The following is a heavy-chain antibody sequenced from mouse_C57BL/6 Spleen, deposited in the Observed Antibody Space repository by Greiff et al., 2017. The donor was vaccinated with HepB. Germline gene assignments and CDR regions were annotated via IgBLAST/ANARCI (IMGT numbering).Heavy chain of an antibody. Sequence: QVQLQQPGAELVKPGASVKLSCKASGYTFTSYWMHWVKQRPGQGLEWIGMIHPNSGSTNYNEKFKSKATLTVDKSSSTAYMQLSSLTSEDSAVYYCAPLITTVVARYFDVWGTGTTVTVSS. CDR3: APLITTVVARYFDV. J-gene: IGHJ1*03. V-gene: IGHV1-64*01. D-gene: IGHD1-1*01. CDR1: GYTFTSYW. CDR2: IHPNSGST.